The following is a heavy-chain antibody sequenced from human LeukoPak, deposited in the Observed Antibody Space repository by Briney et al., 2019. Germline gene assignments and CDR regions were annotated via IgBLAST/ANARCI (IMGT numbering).Heavy chain of an antibody. D-gene: IGHD3-10*02. V-gene: IGHV3-48*03. CDR3: AELGITMIGGV. CDR1: GFTFGNYA. CDR2: ISSSGSTI. Sequence: GGSLRLSCAASGFTFGNYAMNWVRQAPGKGLEWVPYISSSGSTIYYADSVKGRFTISRDNAKNSLYLQMNSLRAEDTAVYYCAELGITMIGGVWGKGTTVTISS. J-gene: IGHJ6*04.